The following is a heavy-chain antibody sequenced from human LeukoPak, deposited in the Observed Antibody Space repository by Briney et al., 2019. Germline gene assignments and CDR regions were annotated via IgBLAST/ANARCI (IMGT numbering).Heavy chain of an antibody. Sequence: PGGSLRLSCAASGFTLSSYSMNWVRQAPGKGLEWVSYISSSSSTIYYADSVKGRFTISRDNAKNSLYLQMNSLRAGDTAVYYCARSCSSTSCYFFYYMDVWGKGTTVTVSS. J-gene: IGHJ6*03. CDR3: ARSCSSTSCYFFYYMDV. V-gene: IGHV3-48*01. D-gene: IGHD2-2*01. CDR1: GFTLSSYS. CDR2: ISSSSSTI.